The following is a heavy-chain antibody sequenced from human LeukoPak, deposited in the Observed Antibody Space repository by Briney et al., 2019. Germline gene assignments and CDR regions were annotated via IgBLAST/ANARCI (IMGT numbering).Heavy chain of an antibody. CDR1: GFTVSSNH. V-gene: IGHV3-53*01. Sequence: GGSLRLSCAAFGFTVSSNHMSWVRQAPGKGLEWVSVIYSGGSTDYADSVKGRFTISRDNLKNTLYLQMNSLRAEDTAVYYCARGPAGYNWGQGTLVTFSS. CDR3: ARGPAGYN. J-gene: IGHJ4*02. CDR2: IYSGGST. D-gene: IGHD1-1*01.